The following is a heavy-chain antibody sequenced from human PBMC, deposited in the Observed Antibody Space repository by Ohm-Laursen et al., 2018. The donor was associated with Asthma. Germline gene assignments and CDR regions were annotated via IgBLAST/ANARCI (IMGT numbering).Heavy chain of an antibody. CDR1: GFTFSNYN. V-gene: IGHV3-48*01. J-gene: IGHJ4*02. D-gene: IGHD3-16*01. Sequence: SLRLSCAASGFTFSNYNMIWVRQAPGKGLDWVSSITTGSSTIYYADSVGGRFTVSTDKVTNSLYLQINSLRPEDTAVYYCAAWGPRIYWGQGTLVTASS. CDR2: ITTGSSTI. CDR3: AAWGPRIY.